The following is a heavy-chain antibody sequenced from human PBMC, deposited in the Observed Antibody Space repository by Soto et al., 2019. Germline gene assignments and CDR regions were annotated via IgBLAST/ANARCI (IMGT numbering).Heavy chain of an antibody. CDR2: INADNGNT. Sequence: ASVKVSCKASGYTFSGSVMHWVRQAPGQRLEWMGWINADNGNTKYSQKFQGRVIITRDTSASTVYMELSSLRSEDTTVYYCATEIDGTTVTSLDYWGQGTLV. CDR1: GYTFSGSV. CDR3: ATEIDGTTVTSLDY. V-gene: IGHV1-3*01. D-gene: IGHD4-17*01. J-gene: IGHJ4*02.